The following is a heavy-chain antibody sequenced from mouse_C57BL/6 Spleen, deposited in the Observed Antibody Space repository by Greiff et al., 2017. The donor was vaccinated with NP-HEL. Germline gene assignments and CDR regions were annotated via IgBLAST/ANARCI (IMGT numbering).Heavy chain of an antibody. J-gene: IGHJ2*01. D-gene: IGHD1-1*01. CDR2: INPNNGGT. Sequence: EVQLQQSGPELVKPGASVKILCKASGYTFPDYNMDWVKQSHGKSLEWIGDINPNNGGTIYNQKFKGKATLTVDKSSSTAYMELRSLTSEDTAVYYSARGGYGSSYNYFDYWGQGTTLTVSS. CDR1: GYTFPDYN. V-gene: IGHV1-18*01. CDR3: ARGGYGSSYNYFDY.